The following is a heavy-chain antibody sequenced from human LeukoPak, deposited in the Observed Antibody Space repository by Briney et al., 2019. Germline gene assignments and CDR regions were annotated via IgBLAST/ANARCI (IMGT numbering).Heavy chain of an antibody. J-gene: IGHJ3*01. D-gene: IGHD3-10*01. V-gene: IGHV3-48*03. CDR2: ISSSGSTI. CDR1: GFTFSSYE. Sequence: GGSLRLSCAASGFTFSSYEMNWVRQAPGKGLEWVSYISSSGSTIYYADSVKGRFTISRDNAKNSLYLQMNSLRVDDTAVYYCARDYGGSGSSSSDASDLWGQGTMVTVSS. CDR3: ARDYGGSGSSSSDASDL.